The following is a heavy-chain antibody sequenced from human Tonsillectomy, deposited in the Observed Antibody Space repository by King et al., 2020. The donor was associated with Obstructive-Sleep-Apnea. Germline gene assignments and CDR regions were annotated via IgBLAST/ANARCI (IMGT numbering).Heavy chain of an antibody. V-gene: IGHV2-5*01. CDR3: AHKVTMVRGVIITGYYGMDV. CDR2: IYWNDDK. CDR1: GFSLSTSGVG. J-gene: IGHJ6*02. Sequence: TLKESGPTLVKPTQTLTLTCTFSGFSLSTSGVGVGWIRQPPGKALEWLALIYWNDDKRYSPSLNSRLTITQDTSKNQVVLTMTNMDPVDTATYYCAHKVTMVRGVIITGYYGMDVWGQGTTVTVSS. D-gene: IGHD3-10*01.